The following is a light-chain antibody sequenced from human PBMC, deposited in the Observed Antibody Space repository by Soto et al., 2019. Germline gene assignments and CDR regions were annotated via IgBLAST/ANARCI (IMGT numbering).Light chain of an antibody. J-gene: IGKJ2*01. Sequence: ELVLTQSPGTPSLSPGERATLSCRASQSVSSSYLAWYQQKPGQAPRLLIYGASSSATGIPDRCSGSGSGRAFSLTISRLATEEFAVYDCQQYGSSPQDTFGQGTKLEI. CDR2: GAS. CDR1: QSVSSSY. CDR3: QQYGSSPQDT. V-gene: IGKV3-20*01.